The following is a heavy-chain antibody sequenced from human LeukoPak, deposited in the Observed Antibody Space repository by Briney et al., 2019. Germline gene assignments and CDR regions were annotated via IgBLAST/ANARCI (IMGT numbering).Heavy chain of an antibody. V-gene: IGHV3-30*04. J-gene: IGHJ4*02. Sequence: GGSLRLSCAASGFTFSSYAMHWVRQAPGKGLEWVAVISYDGSNKYYADSVKGRFTISRDNSKNTLYLQMNSLRAEDTAVYYCARDHGYYYDSSGFSYFDYWGQGTLVTVSS. CDR3: ARDHGYYYDSSGFSYFDY. D-gene: IGHD3-22*01. CDR1: GFTFSSYA. CDR2: ISYDGSNK.